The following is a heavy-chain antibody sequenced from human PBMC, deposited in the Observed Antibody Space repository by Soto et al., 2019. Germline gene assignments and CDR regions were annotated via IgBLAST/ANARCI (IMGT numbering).Heavy chain of an antibody. CDR2: ISYDGSNK. D-gene: IGHD1-26*01. V-gene: IGHV3-30-3*01. Sequence: PGGSLRLSCAASGFTFSSYAMHWVRQAPGKGLEWVAVISYDGSNKYYADSVKGRFTISRDNSKNTLYLQMNSLRAEDTAVYYCAREGVGATSINFDYWGQGVLVTVSS. J-gene: IGHJ4*02. CDR3: AREGVGATSINFDY. CDR1: GFTFSSYA.